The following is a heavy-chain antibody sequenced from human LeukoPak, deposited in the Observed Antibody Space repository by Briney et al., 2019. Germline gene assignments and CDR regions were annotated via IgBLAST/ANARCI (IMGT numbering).Heavy chain of an antibody. CDR1: GYTFTMYY. Sequence: ASVKVSCKASGYTFTMYYIHWVRQAPGQGLEWMGMINPSDGATTYAQRFQGRVTMTRDTSTSTVYMELSSLRSEDTAVYYCARDALLLRGLDYWGQGTLVTVSS. D-gene: IGHD3-22*01. J-gene: IGHJ4*02. V-gene: IGHV1-46*01. CDR2: INPSDGAT. CDR3: ARDALLLRGLDY.